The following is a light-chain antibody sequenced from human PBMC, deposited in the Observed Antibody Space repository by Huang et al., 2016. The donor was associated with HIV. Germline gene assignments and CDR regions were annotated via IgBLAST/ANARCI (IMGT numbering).Light chain of an antibody. CDR1: QGISKS. Sequence: DIQMTQSPSSLSASVGDRVTIICRTGQGISKSLAWFQQKPGKAPKLLLYATSKLASGGPSRFSGSGSGTHYTLTISTLQPEDLATYYCQQYQSVPWTFGQGTKVAI. J-gene: IGKJ1*01. CDR2: ATS. V-gene: IGKV1-NL1*01. CDR3: QQYQSVPWT.